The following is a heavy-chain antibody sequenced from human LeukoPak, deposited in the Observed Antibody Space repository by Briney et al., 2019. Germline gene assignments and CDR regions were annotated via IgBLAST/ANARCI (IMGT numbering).Heavy chain of an antibody. J-gene: IGHJ4*02. D-gene: IGHD6-13*01. CDR2: ISYDGSNK. CDR3: AKDFYSSSHYYFDY. Sequence: GRSLRLSCAASGFTFSSYGMHWARQAPGKGLEWVAVISYDGSNKYYADSVKGRFTISRDNSKNTLYLQMNSLRAEDTAVYYCAKDFYSSSHYYFDYWGQGTLVTVSS. CDR1: GFTFSSYG. V-gene: IGHV3-30*18.